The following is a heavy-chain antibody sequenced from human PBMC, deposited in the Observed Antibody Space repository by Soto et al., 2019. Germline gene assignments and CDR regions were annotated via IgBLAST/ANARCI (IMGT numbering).Heavy chain of an antibody. Sequence: SETLSLTCAFYGGSFSGYYWSWIRQPPGKGLEWIGEINHSGSTNYNPSLKSRVTISVDTSKNQFSLNLSSVTAADTAVYYCARGPPTGTNFDYWGQGTLVTVSS. CDR1: GGSFSGYY. CDR2: INHSGST. V-gene: IGHV4-34*01. CDR3: ARGPPTGTNFDY. J-gene: IGHJ4*02. D-gene: IGHD1-1*01.